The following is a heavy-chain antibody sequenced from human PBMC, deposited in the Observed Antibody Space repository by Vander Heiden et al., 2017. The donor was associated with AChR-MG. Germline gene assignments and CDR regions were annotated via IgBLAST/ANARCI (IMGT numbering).Heavy chain of an antibody. Sequence: EVQLVESGGGLIQRGGSLRLSCAVSGFAVNTEYMSWVRQAPGKGLEWVSVIYSGGLTFYADSVKGRFTVSRDISRNTVYLQMNNLRGDDTAFYYCERDGGSSFGLDSWGQGTLVTVSS. J-gene: IGHJ4*02. CDR3: ERDGGSSFGLDS. V-gene: IGHV3-53*01. CDR1: GFAVNTEY. CDR2: IYSGGLT. D-gene: IGHD3-16*01.